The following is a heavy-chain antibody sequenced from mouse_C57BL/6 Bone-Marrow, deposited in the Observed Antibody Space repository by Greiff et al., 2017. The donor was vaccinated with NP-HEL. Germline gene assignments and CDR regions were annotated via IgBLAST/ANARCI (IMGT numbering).Heavy chain of an antibody. CDR3: ARGYYCSNWYFDV. Sequence: VQLQQSGAELARPGASVKLSCKASGYTFTSYGISWVKQRTGQGLEWIGEIYPRSGNTYYNEKFKGKATLTADKSSSTAYMELRSLTSEDSAVYFCARGYYCSNWYFDVWGTGTTVTVSS. CDR1: GYTFTSYG. CDR2: IYPRSGNT. V-gene: IGHV1-81*01. J-gene: IGHJ1*03. D-gene: IGHD1-1*01.